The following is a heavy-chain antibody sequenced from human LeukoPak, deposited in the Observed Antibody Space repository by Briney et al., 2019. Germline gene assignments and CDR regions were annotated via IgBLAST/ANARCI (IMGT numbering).Heavy chain of an antibody. J-gene: IGHJ4*02. CDR2: IYKSGNA. CDR1: GLTAICTN. Sequence: GGALRVSFEASGLTAICTNLSGVRQAPGKGLEWVSLIYKSGNAHSADSVKGRFTISRDISKSTLYLQMNSLRPEDTAVYYCASPSDWGQGTLVTVYS. D-gene: IGHD3-10*01. V-gene: IGHV3-66*02. CDR3: ASPSD.